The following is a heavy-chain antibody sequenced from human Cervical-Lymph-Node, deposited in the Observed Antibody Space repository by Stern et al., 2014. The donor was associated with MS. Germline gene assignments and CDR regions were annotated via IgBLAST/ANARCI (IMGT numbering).Heavy chain of an antibody. CDR2: FYYNNAT. D-gene: IGHD4-11*01. CDR3: ALDPQY. Sequence: QVTLGESGPTLVKPTQTLTLSCTFSGFSFNTCGVGVGRRRPGPGKAREWLVLFYYNNATCDNPLRRSFLICCSDTSNNQLVPKMANMDPVNTATYYCALDPQYWGQGARVTVSS. V-gene: IGHV2-5*01. CDR1: GFSFNTCGVG. J-gene: IGHJ1*01.